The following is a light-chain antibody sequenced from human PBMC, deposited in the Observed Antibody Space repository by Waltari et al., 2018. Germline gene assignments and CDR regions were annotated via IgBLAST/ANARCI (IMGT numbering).Light chain of an antibody. CDR1: HFNMGNNT. CDR3: SSWDDRLSGVV. CDR2: SDY. J-gene: IGLJ3*02. Sequence: SVLTQPPSASGTPGQTVTISCSGSHFNMGNNTVKWYQQLPGTAPKLLIYSDYQRPSGVPDRFSASKSGTSASLAISGLQSEDEADYYCSSWDDRLSGVVFGEGTKLTVL. V-gene: IGLV1-44*01.